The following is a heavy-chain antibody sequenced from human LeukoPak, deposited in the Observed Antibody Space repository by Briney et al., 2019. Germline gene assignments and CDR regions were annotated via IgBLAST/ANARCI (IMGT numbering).Heavy chain of an antibody. CDR2: IYHSGST. CDR3: AKGASDDFWRALDY. Sequence: PAGTLSLTCAVSGGSISSSNWWSWVRQPPGEGLEWIGEIYHSGSTIYNPSLKSRVTISVDTSKNQFSLKLSSVTAADTAVYYCAKGASDDFWRALDYWGQGTLVIVSS. J-gene: IGHJ4*02. CDR1: GGSISSSNW. V-gene: IGHV4-4*02. D-gene: IGHD3-3*01.